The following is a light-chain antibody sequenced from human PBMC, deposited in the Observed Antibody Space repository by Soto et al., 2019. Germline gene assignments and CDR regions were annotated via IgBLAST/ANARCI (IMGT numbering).Light chain of an antibody. Sequence: EIVLTQSPGTLSLSPGERATLSCRASQSVSSSYLAWYQQKPGQAPRLVIYAASSRATGIPDRFSGSGSGTDFTLTISRLEPEDFAVYYCQQYGSSPPMYTFGQGTKLEIK. CDR1: QSVSSSY. J-gene: IGKJ2*01. CDR2: AAS. V-gene: IGKV3-20*01. CDR3: QQYGSSPPMYT.